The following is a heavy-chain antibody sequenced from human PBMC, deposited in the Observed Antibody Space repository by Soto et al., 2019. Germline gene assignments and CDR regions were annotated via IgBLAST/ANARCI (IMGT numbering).Heavy chain of an antibody. V-gene: IGHV3-23*01. CDR1: GFTFSTYA. CDR2: VSDSGGTT. J-gene: IGHJ4*02. D-gene: IGHD3-22*01. Sequence: EVQLLESGGGLVQPGGSLRLSCAASGFTFSTYAMSWVRQAPGKGLEWVSGVSDSGGTTYYADSVKGRFTISRDNSKNTLYLQMNGLRGEDTAVYSCAQRGDSVYWGALHYGDEAPLVTVSS. CDR3: AQRGDSVYWGALHY.